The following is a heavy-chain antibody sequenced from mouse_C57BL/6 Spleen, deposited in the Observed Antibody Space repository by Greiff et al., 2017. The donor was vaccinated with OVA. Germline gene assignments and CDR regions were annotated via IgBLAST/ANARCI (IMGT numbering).Heavy chain of an antibody. CDR1: GFSLTSYG. CDR3: ASSYYYGSSPWYFDV. CDR2: IWSGGST. J-gene: IGHJ1*03. V-gene: IGHV2-2*01. Sequence: QVQLQQSGPGLVQPSQSLSITCTVSGFSLTSYGVHWVRQSPGKGLEWLGVIWSGGSTDYNAAFIYRLSISKDNSKSQVFFKMNSLQADDTAIYYCASSYYYGSSPWYFDVWGTGTTVTVSS. D-gene: IGHD1-1*01.